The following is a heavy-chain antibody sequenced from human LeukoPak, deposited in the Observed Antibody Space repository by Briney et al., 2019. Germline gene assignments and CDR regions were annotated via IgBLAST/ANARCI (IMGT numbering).Heavy chain of an antibody. D-gene: IGHD5-18*01. V-gene: IGHV4-61*01. Sequence: PSETLSLTCTVSGGSISSSSYFWSWLRQPPGTGLEWIASIYYSGSTNYNPSLRSRVTILLDTSKNQFSLKLSSVTAADTAVYYCVGNPRRGYSYGGEGYWGQGTLDTVSS. CDR3: VGNPRRGYSYGGEGY. CDR2: IYYSGST. J-gene: IGHJ4*02. CDR1: GGSISSSSYF.